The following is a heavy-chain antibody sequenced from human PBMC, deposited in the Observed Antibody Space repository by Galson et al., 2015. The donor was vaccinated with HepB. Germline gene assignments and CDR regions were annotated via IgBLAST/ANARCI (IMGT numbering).Heavy chain of an antibody. CDR2: ISHTSSYA. D-gene: IGHD3-10*01. CDR1: GFIFREYR. V-gene: IGHV3-11*05. CDR3: ARDTRRLGEAAVALDN. Sequence: SLRLSCAASGFIFREYRMSWTRQAPGKGLEWVSYISHTSSYAIYADSVKGRFTISRDNANSSLYLQMNSLRAEDTAVYYCARDTRRLGEAAVALDNWGQGTLVRVSS. J-gene: IGHJ4*02.